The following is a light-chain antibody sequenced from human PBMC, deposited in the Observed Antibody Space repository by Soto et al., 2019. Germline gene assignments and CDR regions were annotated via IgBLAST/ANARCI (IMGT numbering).Light chain of an antibody. CDR2: DAS. CDR3: HQYHTWPPKT. Sequence: IVMTQSPATLSVSPGERATLSCRASQRIDFNLAWYQQKPGQAPRLLLYDASTRATGVPARFSGGGSGTEFTLTISSPQSEDFAVYYCHQYHTWPPKTFGQGTKVEI. CDR1: QRIDFN. V-gene: IGKV3D-15*01. J-gene: IGKJ1*01.